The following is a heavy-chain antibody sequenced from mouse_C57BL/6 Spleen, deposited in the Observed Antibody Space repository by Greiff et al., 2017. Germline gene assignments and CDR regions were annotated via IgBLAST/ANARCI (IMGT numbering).Heavy chain of an antibody. CDR1: GYAFSSSW. D-gene: IGHD2-3*01. J-gene: IGHJ4*01. CDR3: AREVYDGSSYAMDY. CDR2: IYPGDGDT. Sequence: QVQLKQSVPELVKPGASVKISCKASGYAFSSSWMNWVKQRPGQGLEWIGRIYPGDGDTNYNGKFKGKATLTADQPSSTAYLQLSRLTTEDPAVYFCAREVYDGSSYAMDYWGQGTSVTVSS. V-gene: IGHV1-82*01.